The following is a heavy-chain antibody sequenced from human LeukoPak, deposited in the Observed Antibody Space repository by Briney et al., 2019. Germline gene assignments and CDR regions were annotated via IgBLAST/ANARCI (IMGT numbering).Heavy chain of an antibody. J-gene: IGHJ4*02. V-gene: IGHV4-34*01. CDR3: ARARNWGSFYFDY. CDR1: GGSFSGYY. CDR2: INHSGST. D-gene: IGHD7-27*01. Sequence: SETLSLTCAVYGGSFSGYYWSWIRQPPGKGLEWIGEINHSGSTNYNPSLKSRVTISVDTSKNQFSLKLSSVTAADTAVYYCARARNWGSFYFDYWGQGTLVTVSS.